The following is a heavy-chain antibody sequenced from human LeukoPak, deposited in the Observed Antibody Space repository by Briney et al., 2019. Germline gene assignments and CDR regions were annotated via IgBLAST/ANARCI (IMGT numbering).Heavy chain of an antibody. CDR1: GFTFGSYG. CDR2: ISGSGGST. D-gene: IGHD3-16*01. Sequence: GGSLRLSCAASGFTFGSYGMSWVRQAPGKGLEWVSAISGSGGSTYYADSVKGRFTISRDNSKNTLYLQMNSLRAEDTAVYYCARGFWGWEVDYWGQGTLVTVSS. V-gene: IGHV3-23*01. J-gene: IGHJ4*02. CDR3: ARGFWGWEVDY.